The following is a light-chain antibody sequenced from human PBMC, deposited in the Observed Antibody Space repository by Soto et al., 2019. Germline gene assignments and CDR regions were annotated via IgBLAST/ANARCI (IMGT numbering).Light chain of an antibody. CDR1: QSVSSSY. J-gene: IGKJ1*01. V-gene: IGKV3-20*01. CDR2: GAS. CDR3: QQYGSSPKT. Sequence: EIVLTQSPGTLSLSPGERATLSCRASQSVSSSYLAWYQRKPGQAPRLLIYGASSRATGIPDRFSGSGSGTDFTLTISRLEPEDFAAYYCQQYGSSPKTFGQGTKVDIK.